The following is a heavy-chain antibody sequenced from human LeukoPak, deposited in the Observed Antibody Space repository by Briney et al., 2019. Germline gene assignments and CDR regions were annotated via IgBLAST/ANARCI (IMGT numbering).Heavy chain of an antibody. CDR3: APRSGSYPQ. Sequence: GGSLRLSCAASGFSFSAYSMSWVRQAPGKGLEWVSAISGSGGSTYYADSVKGRFTISRDNSKNTLYLQMNSLRAEDTAVYYCAPRSGSYPQWGQGTLVTVSS. V-gene: IGHV3-23*01. CDR1: GFSFSAYS. J-gene: IGHJ4*02. CDR2: ISGSGGST. D-gene: IGHD1-26*01.